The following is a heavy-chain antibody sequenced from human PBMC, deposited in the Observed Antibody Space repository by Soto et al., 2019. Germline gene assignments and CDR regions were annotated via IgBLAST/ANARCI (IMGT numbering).Heavy chain of an antibody. CDR3: AGSTSWFDP. J-gene: IGHJ5*02. CDR2: IYYSGST. D-gene: IGHD6-13*01. V-gene: IGHV4-39*01. Sequence: QLQLQESGPGLVKPSETLSLTCTVSGGSISSSSYYWGWIRQPPGKGLEWIGSIYYSGSTYYNPALKIRVTIPVDTSRNQFSLKLSSVTAADTAVYYCAGSTSWFDPWGQGTLVTASS. CDR1: GGSISSSSYY.